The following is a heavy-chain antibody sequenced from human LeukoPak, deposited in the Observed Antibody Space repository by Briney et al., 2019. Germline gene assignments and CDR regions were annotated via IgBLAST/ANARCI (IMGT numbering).Heavy chain of an antibody. CDR1: GYSISSGYY. V-gene: IGHV4-38-2*02. CDR3: ARDGDVVTAIIRFFDY. Sequence: SETLSLTCGVSGYSISSGYYWGWIRQSPGKGLEWIGSIYHTGNTNYNPSLKSRVTISVDTSKNQFSLRLTSVTAADTAVYYCARDGDVVTAIIRFFDYWGQGTLVTVSS. CDR2: IYHTGNT. J-gene: IGHJ4*02. D-gene: IGHD2-21*02.